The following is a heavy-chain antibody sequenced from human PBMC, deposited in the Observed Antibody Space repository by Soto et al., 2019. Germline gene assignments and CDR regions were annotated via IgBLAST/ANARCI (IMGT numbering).Heavy chain of an antibody. CDR3: AKDLGDCSSTSCYFDY. V-gene: IGHV3-23*01. CDR2: ISGSGGST. D-gene: IGHD2-2*01. J-gene: IGHJ4*02. Sequence: GGSLRLSCAASGFTFSSYAMSWVRQAPGKGLEWVSAISGSGGSTYYADSVKGRFTISRDNSKNTLYLQMNSLRAEDTAVYYCAKDLGDCSSTSCYFDYWGQGTLVTVSS. CDR1: GFTFSSYA.